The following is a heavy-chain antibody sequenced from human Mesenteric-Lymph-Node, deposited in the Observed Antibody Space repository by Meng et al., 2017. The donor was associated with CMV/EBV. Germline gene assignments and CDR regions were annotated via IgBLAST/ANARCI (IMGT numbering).Heavy chain of an antibody. CDR2: VHYTGST. CDR1: GDSISSFYY. J-gene: IGHJ5*02. Sequence: LELRESGAGQVSPSETLSLTCTVSGDSISSFYYWCWIRQPPGRGLGWIGSVHYTGSTYYSPSLKSRVTVSVDTSKNQFSLRLTSVTAADTAVYYCARPFPSWQSPRLDPFGAWGQGTLVTVSS. CDR3: ARPFPSWQSPRLDPFGA. V-gene: IGHV4-39*01. D-gene: IGHD6-19*01.